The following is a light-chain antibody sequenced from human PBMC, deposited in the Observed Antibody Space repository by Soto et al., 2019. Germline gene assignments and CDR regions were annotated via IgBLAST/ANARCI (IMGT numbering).Light chain of an antibody. J-gene: IGKJ1*01. V-gene: IGKV1-5*03. CDR3: QQYIYWPWT. CDR1: QSISSW. CDR2: KAS. Sequence: DIQMTQSPSILSASVGDRVTITCRASQSISSWLAWYQQKPGKAPKLLIYKASGLESGVPSRFSGSGSGTEFTLTISSLQSEDFAVYYCQQYIYWPWTFGQGTKVDI.